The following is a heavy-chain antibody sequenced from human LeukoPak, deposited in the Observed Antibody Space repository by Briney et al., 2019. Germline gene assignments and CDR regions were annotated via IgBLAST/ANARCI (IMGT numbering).Heavy chain of an antibody. CDR3: ARGPIALGDDSSGYSDY. V-gene: IGHV4-30-4*01. CDR2: IYYSGST. Sequence: SETLSLTCTVSGGSISSGDYYWSWIRQPPGKGLEWIGYIYYSGSTYYNPSLKSRVTISVDTSKNQFSLKLSSVTAADTAVYYCARGPIALGDDSSGYSDYWGQGTLVTVSS. D-gene: IGHD3-22*01. J-gene: IGHJ4*02. CDR1: GGSISSGDYY.